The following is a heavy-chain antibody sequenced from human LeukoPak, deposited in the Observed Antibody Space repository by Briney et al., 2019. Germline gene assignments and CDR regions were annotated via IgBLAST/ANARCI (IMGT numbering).Heavy chain of an antibody. CDR1: GFTFSSYV. CDR2: ISGSGGST. V-gene: IGHV3-23*01. D-gene: IGHD6-13*01. Sequence: GGSLRLSCAASGFTFSSYVMSWVRQAPGKGLERVSGISGSGGSTDYADSVKGRFTISRDNSKNTLYLQMNSLRAEDTAVYYCAKDTAAGTYYFDYWGQGTLVTVSS. J-gene: IGHJ4*02. CDR3: AKDTAAGTYYFDY.